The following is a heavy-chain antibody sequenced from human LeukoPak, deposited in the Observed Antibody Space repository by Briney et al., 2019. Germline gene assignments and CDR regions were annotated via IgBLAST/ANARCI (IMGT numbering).Heavy chain of an antibody. CDR1: SHSIRISEYY. D-gene: IGHD6-13*01. CDR2: IFRTGTT. V-gene: IGHV4-38-2*02. CDR3: ARRAPSLDYFDY. J-gene: IGHJ4*02. Sequence: PSETLSLTCTVSSHSIRISEYYWDWIRQPPGKGLEWIGNIFRTGTTYYNPSLKSRVTISLDMSKNQFSLEMTSVTAADTALYFCARRAPSLDYFDYWGQGTLVTVSS.